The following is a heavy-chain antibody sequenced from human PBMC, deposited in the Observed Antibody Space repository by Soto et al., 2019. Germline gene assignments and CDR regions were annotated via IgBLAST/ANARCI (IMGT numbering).Heavy chain of an antibody. V-gene: IGHV3-23*01. J-gene: IGHJ5*02. CDR2: ISGSGGST. CDR3: AKGVEGVYRNYDWFDP. D-gene: IGHD4-4*01. Sequence: HPGGSLRLSCAASGFTFSSYAMSWVRQAPGKRLEWVSAISGSGGSTYYADSVKGRFTISRDTSKNTQYLQMNSLIAEDTVVYYCAKGVEGVYRNYDWFDPWGQGTLVTVSS. CDR1: GFTFSSYA.